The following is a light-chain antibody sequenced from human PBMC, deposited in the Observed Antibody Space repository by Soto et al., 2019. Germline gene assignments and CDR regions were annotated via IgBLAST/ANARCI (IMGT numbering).Light chain of an antibody. J-gene: IGKJ2*01. V-gene: IGKV3-15*01. CDR1: QRVSSN. CDR2: GAS. CDR3: LHYNNWPPYT. Sequence: EIVMTQSPATLSVSPGERATLSCRASQRVSSNLAWYQQKPGQAPRLLIYGASTRATGIPARFSGSGSETEFTLTISSLQSEDFAVYYCLHYNNWPPYTFGQGTKLEIK.